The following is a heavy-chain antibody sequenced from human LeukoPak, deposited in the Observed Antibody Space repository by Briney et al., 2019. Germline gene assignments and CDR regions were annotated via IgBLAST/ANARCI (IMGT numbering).Heavy chain of an antibody. Sequence: GGSLRLSCAASGFTFSSYWMHWVRQAPGKGLVWVSRLNSDGINTYHADSVKGRVTISRDNAKNTVYLEMNSLRAEDTAVYYCARGGLRNWYFDLWGRGTLVTVSS. CDR2: LNSDGINT. CDR3: ARGGLRNWYFDL. V-gene: IGHV3-74*01. CDR1: GFTFSSYW. J-gene: IGHJ2*01. D-gene: IGHD5-12*01.